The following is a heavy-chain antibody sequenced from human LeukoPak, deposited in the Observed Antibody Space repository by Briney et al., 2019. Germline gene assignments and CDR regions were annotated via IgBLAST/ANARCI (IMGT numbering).Heavy chain of an antibody. J-gene: IGHJ4*02. CDR3: ARLLAREADY. D-gene: IGHD6-6*01. CDR1: GGSISSSSYY. V-gene: IGHV4-39*01. CDR2: IYYSGST. Sequence: SETLSLTCTVSGGSISSSSYYWGWIRQPPGKGLEWIGSIYYSGSTYYNPSLKSRVTISVDTSKNQFSLKLSSVTAADTAVYYCARLLAREADYWGQGTLVTVSS.